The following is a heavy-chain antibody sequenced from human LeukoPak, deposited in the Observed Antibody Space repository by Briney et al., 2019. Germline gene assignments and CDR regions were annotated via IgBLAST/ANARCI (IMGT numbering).Heavy chain of an antibody. CDR1: GGSISSSSYY. CDR3: AGMRGDSSGYYNYYYYMDV. CDR2: IYYSGST. Sequence: SETLSLTCTVSGGSISSSSYYWGWIRQPPGKGLEWIGSIYYSGSTNYNPSLKSRVTISVDTSKNQFSLKLSSVTAADTAVYYCAGMRGDSSGYYNYYYYMDVWGKETTVTVSS. J-gene: IGHJ6*03. V-gene: IGHV4-39*07. D-gene: IGHD3-22*01.